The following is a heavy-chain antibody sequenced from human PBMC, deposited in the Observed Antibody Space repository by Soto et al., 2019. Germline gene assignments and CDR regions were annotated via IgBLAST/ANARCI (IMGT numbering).Heavy chain of an antibody. D-gene: IGHD3-16*01. CDR2: ISDNGEST. CDR3: LRPYDY. CDR1: GRSFSKYF. J-gene: IGHJ4*02. Sequence: XXSLRLSYSVSGRSFSKYFMQWVLQAPGKGLQYVSAISDNGESTYYADSVKGRFTVSRDNSKNTLYLQMTSLRSEDTAVYFCLRPYDYWGRGTLVTVSS. V-gene: IGHV3-64D*08.